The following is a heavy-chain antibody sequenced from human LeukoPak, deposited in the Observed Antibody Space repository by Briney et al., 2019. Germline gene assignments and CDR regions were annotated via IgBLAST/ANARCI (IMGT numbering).Heavy chain of an antibody. D-gene: IGHD3-9*01. V-gene: IGHV4-34*01. CDR1: GGSFSGYY. J-gene: IGHJ6*03. Sequence: SETLSLTCAVYGGSFSGYYWSWIRQPPGKGLEWIGEITHSGSTNYNPSLKSRATISVDKSKNQFALNLTSVTAADTAVYYCARGFGCTVIPYFDPYYYYMDVWGKGTTVTVSS. CDR2: ITHSGST. CDR3: ARGFGCTVIPYFDPYYYYMDV.